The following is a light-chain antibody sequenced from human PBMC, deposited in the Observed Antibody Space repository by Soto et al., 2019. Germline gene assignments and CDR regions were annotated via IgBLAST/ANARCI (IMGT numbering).Light chain of an antibody. CDR3: QQFNTYAS. J-gene: IGKJ2*01. CDR2: EAS. V-gene: IGKV1-5*03. CDR1: QSISRH. Sequence: DIQMTQSPSTLSALVGDRITITCRASQSISRHLAWYQQKPGKAPKLLIYEASNLESGVPSRFSGSGSGTEFTLTISSLQPDDFATYYCQQFNTYASFGQGTKLEIK.